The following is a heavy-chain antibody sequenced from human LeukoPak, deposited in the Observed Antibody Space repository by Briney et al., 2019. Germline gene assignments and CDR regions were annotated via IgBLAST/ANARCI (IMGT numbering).Heavy chain of an antibody. Sequence: ASVKASCKVSGYTLTELSMHWVRQAPGKGLEWMGGFDPEDGETIYAQKFQGRVTMTEDTSTDTAYMELSSLRSEDTAVYYCATNTMGAPDGYYYYYGMDVWGQGTTVTVSS. J-gene: IGHJ6*02. CDR1: GYTLTELS. CDR3: ATNTMGAPDGYYYYYGMDV. V-gene: IGHV1-24*01. D-gene: IGHD1-26*01. CDR2: FDPEDGET.